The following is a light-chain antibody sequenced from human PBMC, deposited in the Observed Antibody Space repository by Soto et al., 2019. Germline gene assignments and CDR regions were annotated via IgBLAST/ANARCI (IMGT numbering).Light chain of an antibody. Sequence: DIVMTQSPDSLAVSLGERATINCKSSQSVLYSSTNKNYLAWYQQKPGQPPKLLIYWASTRESGVPDRFSGSGAGTDFTLSISSLQAADVAVYYCQQYDSTPYTFGQGTKLEIK. CDR1: QSVLYSSTNKNY. J-gene: IGKJ2*01. CDR2: WAS. V-gene: IGKV4-1*01. CDR3: QQYDSTPYT.